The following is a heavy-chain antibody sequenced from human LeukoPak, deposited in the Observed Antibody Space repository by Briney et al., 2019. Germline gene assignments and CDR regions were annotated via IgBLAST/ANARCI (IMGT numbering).Heavy chain of an antibody. J-gene: IGHJ5*02. Sequence: GGSLRLSCAASGFTFSSYWMSWVRQAPGKGLEWVANIKQDGSEKYYVDSVKGRFTISRDNAKNSLYLQMNSLRAEDTAVYYCARVRYCSSTSCEVPWGQGTLVTVSS. V-gene: IGHV3-7*03. D-gene: IGHD2-2*01. CDR3: ARVRYCSSTSCEVP. CDR2: IKQDGSEK. CDR1: GFTFSSYW.